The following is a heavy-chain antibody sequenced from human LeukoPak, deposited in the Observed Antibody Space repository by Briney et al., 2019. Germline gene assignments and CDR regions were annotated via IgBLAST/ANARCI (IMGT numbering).Heavy chain of an antibody. D-gene: IGHD3-3*01. CDR3: AREEYYGFWSGYYY. CDR2: IYTSGST. CDR1: GGSISSGSYY. J-gene: IGHJ4*02. Sequence: SETLSLTCTVSGGSISSGSYYWSWIRQPAGKGLEWIGRIYTSGSTNYNPSLKSRVTISVDTSKNQFSLKLSSVTAADTAVYYCAREEYYGFWSGYYYWGQGTLVTVSS. V-gene: IGHV4-61*02.